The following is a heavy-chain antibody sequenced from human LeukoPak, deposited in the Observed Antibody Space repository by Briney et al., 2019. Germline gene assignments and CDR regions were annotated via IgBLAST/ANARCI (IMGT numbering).Heavy chain of an antibody. V-gene: IGHV3-30*18. Sequence: GGSLRLSCEASGFTFSNYYMTWVRQAPGRGLEWVAVISYDGSNKYYADSVKGRFTISRDNSKNTLYLQMNSLRAEDTAVYYCAKDLYSNPDYWGQGTLVTVSS. CDR2: ISYDGSNK. CDR3: AKDLYSNPDY. J-gene: IGHJ4*02. CDR1: GFTFSNYY. D-gene: IGHD6-13*01.